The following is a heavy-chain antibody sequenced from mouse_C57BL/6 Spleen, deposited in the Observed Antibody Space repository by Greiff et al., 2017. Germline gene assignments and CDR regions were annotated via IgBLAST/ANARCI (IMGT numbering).Heavy chain of an antibody. CDR1: GYTFTSYW. V-gene: IGHV1-69*01. J-gene: IGHJ3*01. D-gene: IGHD1-3*01. Sequence: VQLQQPGAELVMPGASVKLSCKASGYTFTSYWMHWVKQRPGQGLEWIGEIDPSDSYTNYNQKFKGKSTLTVDKSSSTAYMQLSSLTSEDSAVYYCARESASVGPFAYWGQGTLVTVSA. CDR3: ARESASVGPFAY. CDR2: IDPSDSYT.